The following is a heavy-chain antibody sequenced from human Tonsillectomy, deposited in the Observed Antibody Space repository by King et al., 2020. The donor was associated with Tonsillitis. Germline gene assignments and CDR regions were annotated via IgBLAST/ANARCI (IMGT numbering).Heavy chain of an antibody. Sequence: TLKESGPTLLKPTQTLTLTCTFSGFSLITSGVGVGCIRQPPEKALEWLALIYWNDVKRYRLSLKSMLTITKDTSKNQVVLTITNMDPVDTATYYCAHQGDILTGYDYWGQGTLVTVAS. D-gene: IGHD3-9*01. CDR3: AHQGDILTGYDY. CDR2: IYWNDVK. J-gene: IGHJ4*02. CDR1: GFSLITSGVG. V-gene: IGHV2-5*01.